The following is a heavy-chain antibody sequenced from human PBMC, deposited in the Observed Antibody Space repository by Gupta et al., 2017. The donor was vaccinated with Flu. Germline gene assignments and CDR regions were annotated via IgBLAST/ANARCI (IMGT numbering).Heavy chain of an antibody. CDR1: GGSFSGYY. V-gene: IGHV4-34*01. CDR2: INHSGST. D-gene: IGHD3-10*01. J-gene: IGHJ6*02. Sequence: QVQLQQWGAGLLKPSETLSLTCAVYGGSFSGYYWSWIRQPPGKGLEWIGEINHSGSTNYNPSLKSRVTISVDTSKNQFSLKLSSVTAADTAVYYCAREELLWFGELSPHHYYGMDVWGQGTTVTVSS. CDR3: AREELLWFGELSPHHYYGMDV.